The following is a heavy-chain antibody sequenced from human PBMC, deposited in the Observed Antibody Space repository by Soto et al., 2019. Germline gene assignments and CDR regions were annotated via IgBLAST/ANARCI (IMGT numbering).Heavy chain of an antibody. CDR2: ISYDGSNK. CDR3: ANALQYHVDY. CDR1: GFTFSSYG. D-gene: IGHD4-4*01. V-gene: IGHV3-30*18. Sequence: GGSLRLSCAASGFTFSSYGMHWVRQAPGKGLEWVAVISYDGSNKYYADSVKGRFTISRDNSKNTLYLQMNSLRAEDTAVYYCANALQYHVDYWGQGTLVTVSS. J-gene: IGHJ4*02.